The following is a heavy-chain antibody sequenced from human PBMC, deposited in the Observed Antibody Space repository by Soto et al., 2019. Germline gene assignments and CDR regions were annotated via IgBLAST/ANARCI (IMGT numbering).Heavy chain of an antibody. CDR1: GSSVSNSNW. J-gene: IGHJ6*03. CDR2: IYHTGDT. V-gene: IGHV4-4*02. Sequence: QVQLQESGPGLVKPSGTLSLTCVVSGSSVSNSNWWTWVRQPPGKGLEWIGEIYHTGDTNYNPSLVSRVILSIDKSRNQFALRLGSVIAAATAVYFCARKLIYYYYMDVLGRGPTVKVSS. D-gene: IGHD3-10*01. CDR3: ARKLIYYYYMDV.